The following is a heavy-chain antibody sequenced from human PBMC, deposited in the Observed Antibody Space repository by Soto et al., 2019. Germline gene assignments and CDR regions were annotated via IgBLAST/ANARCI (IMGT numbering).Heavy chain of an antibody. V-gene: IGHV1-18*01. CDR2: INVYNGNT. J-gene: IGHJ5*02. D-gene: IGHD3-10*01. CDR3: ARGVGSGSYYNQYNWFDP. Sequence: QVQLVQSGGEVKKPGASVKVSCKASGYTFTNYGISWVRQAPGQGLEGMGWINVYNGNTKYAQKGQGRVTMTTDTSTRTAYMELRSLRSDDTAVYYCARGVGSGSYYNQYNWFDPWGQGTLVTVSS. CDR1: GYTFTNYG.